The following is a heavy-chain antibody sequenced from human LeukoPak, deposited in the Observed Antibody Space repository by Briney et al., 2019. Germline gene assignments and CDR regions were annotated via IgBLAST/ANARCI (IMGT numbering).Heavy chain of an antibody. Sequence: GGSLRLSCVVSGFTFNNHWMSWVRQAPGKGPEWVATIKTDGSEKYYVDSVEGRFTINSLRGEDTAVYYCARIARVSPRKAQTDCSFDYWGQGTLATVTS. J-gene: IGHJ4*02. CDR3: DCSFDY. CDR1: GFTFNNHW. D-gene: IGHD2-21*01. V-gene: IGHV3-7*01. CDR2: IKTDGSEK.